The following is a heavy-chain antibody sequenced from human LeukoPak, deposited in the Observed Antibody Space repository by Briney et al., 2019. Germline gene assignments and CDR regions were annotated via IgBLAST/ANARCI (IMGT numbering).Heavy chain of an antibody. CDR2: IYYSGST. Sequence: SETLSLTCTVSGGSISSYYWSWIRQPPGKGLEWIGYIYYSGSTNYNPSLKSRVTISVDTSKNQFSLKLSSVTAADTAVYYCARSSPGYCSSTSCYGPLSLEQWGQGTLVTVSS. D-gene: IGHD2-2*01. CDR3: ARSSPGYCSSTSCYGPLSLEQ. CDR1: GGSISSYY. V-gene: IGHV4-59*08. J-gene: IGHJ4*02.